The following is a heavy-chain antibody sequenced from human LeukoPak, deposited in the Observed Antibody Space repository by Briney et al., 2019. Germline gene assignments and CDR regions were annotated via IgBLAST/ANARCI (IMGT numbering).Heavy chain of an antibody. V-gene: IGHV1-24*01. CDR1: GYTLTELS. J-gene: IGHJ6*02. Sequence: GASVKVSCKVSGYTLTELSMHWVRQAPGKGLEWMGGFDPEDGETIYAQKFQGRVTMTEDTSTDTAYMELSSLRSEGTAVYYCATFPNLLRYSPYGMDVWGQGTTVTVSS. D-gene: IGHD3-9*01. CDR2: FDPEDGET. CDR3: ATFPNLLRYSPYGMDV.